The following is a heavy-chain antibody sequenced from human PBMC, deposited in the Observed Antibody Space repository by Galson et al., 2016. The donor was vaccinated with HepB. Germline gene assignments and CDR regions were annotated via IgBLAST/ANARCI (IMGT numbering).Heavy chain of an antibody. J-gene: IGHJ6*04. CDR2: IETAGDT. V-gene: IGHV3-13*01. CDR1: GFIFSTHD. D-gene: IGHD2-2*01. CDR3: ARGKSLWTMPWNYGLDV. Sequence: SLRLSCAASGFIFSTHDMHWVRQVPGKGLEWVSGIETAGDTYYADSVKGRFTISRENGKNSVYLQMNSLSAGDPAVYDCARGKSLWTMPWNYGLDVWGKGTTVTVSS.